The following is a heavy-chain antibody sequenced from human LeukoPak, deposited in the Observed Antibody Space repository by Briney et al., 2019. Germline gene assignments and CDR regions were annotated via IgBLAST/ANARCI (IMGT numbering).Heavy chain of an antibody. CDR1: GGSITDNF. Sequence: SETLSLTCTVSGGSITDNFWSWIRQPPGKGMEWIGYIYHTGTTTYNPSLKSRVTISVDTSKNQFSLKLNSVTVADTAVYYCARDLSYYYDGGSFDYWGRGTHVTVSS. V-gene: IGHV4-59*01. D-gene: IGHD3-10*02. CDR3: ARDLSYYYDGGSFDY. J-gene: IGHJ4*02. CDR2: IYHTGTT.